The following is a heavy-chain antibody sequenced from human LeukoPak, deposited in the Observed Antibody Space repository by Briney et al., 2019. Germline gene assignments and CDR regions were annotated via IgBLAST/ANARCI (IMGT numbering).Heavy chain of an antibody. CDR3: ARDKHSDSTSWYGFFDY. CDR1: GFTFSNYA. Sequence: GGSLRLSCAASGFTFSNYAMSWVRQGPGKGLEWVSAISGNGGTTYYADSVKGRFTISRDNSKNTLYLQMNSLRVEDTAVYYCARDKHSDSTSWYGFFDYRGQGTLVTVSS. D-gene: IGHD2-2*01. CDR2: ISGNGGTT. J-gene: IGHJ4*02. V-gene: IGHV3-23*01.